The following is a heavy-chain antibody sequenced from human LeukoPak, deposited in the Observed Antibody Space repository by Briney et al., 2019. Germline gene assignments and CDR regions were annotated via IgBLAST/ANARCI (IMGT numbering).Heavy chain of an antibody. Sequence: GGSLRLSCAASGFTVSSTYMSWVRQAPGKGLEWVASIKQDGTEKYYVDSVKGRFTISRDNAKNSLYLQMNSLRAEDTGVYCCARDLDYWGQGTLVTVSS. CDR3: ARDLDY. CDR2: IKQDGTEK. CDR1: GFTVSSTY. J-gene: IGHJ4*02. V-gene: IGHV3-7*01.